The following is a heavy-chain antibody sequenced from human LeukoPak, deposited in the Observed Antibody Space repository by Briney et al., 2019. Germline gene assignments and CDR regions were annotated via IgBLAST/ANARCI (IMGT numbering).Heavy chain of an antibody. Sequence: PSETLSLTCAVSGGSISSGGYSWSWIPQPPGKGLEWVGYLYHSGSNYYNTSLKSRVTISVDRSKNQFSLKLSSVTAADTAVYYCARGGMATITRVNWFDPWGQGTLVTVSS. CDR1: GGSISSGGYS. D-gene: IGHD5-24*01. CDR3: ARGGMATITRVNWFDP. CDR2: LYHSGSN. J-gene: IGHJ5*02. V-gene: IGHV4-30-2*01.